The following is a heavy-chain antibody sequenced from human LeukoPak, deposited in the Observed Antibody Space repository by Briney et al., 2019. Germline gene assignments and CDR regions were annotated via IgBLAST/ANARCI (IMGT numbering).Heavy chain of an antibody. Sequence: ASVKVPCKASGYTFTSYGISWVRQAPGQGLEWMGWISAYNGNTNYAQKLQGRVTMTTDTSTSTAYMELRSLRSDDTAVYYCARDRNYDILTGYYWGFDYWGQGTLVTVSS. CDR3: ARDRNYDILTGYYWGFDY. J-gene: IGHJ4*02. V-gene: IGHV1-18*04. CDR2: ISAYNGNT. CDR1: GYTFTSYG. D-gene: IGHD3-9*01.